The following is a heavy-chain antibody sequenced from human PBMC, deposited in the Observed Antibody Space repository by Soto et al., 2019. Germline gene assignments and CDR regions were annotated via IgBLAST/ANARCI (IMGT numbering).Heavy chain of an antibody. CDR3: ASTPLWFGELSFWFDP. Sequence: SETLSLTCTVSGGSISSYYWSWIRQPPGKGLEWIGYIYYSGSTNYNPSLKSRVTISVDTSKNQFSLKLSSVTAADTAVYYCASTPLWFGELSFWFDPWGQGTLVTVSS. D-gene: IGHD3-10*01. CDR2: IYYSGST. CDR1: GGSISSYY. J-gene: IGHJ5*02. V-gene: IGHV4-59*08.